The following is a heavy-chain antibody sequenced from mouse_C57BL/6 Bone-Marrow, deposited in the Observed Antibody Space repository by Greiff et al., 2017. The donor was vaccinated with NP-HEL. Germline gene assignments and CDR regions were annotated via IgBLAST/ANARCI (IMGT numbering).Heavy chain of an antibody. Sequence: VKVQQVGPELVKPGASVKISCKASGYAFSSSWMNWVKQRPGKGLEWIGRIYPGDGDTNYNGKFKGKATLTADKSSSTAYMQLSSLTSEDSAVYFCAHYYGSRRGYFDVWGTGTTVTVSS. CDR1: GYAFSSSW. CDR2: IYPGDGDT. V-gene: IGHV1-82*01. J-gene: IGHJ1*03. D-gene: IGHD1-1*01. CDR3: AHYYGSRRGYFDV.